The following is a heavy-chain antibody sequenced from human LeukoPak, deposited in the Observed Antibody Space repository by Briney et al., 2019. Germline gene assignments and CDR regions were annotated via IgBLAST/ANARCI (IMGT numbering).Heavy chain of an antibody. J-gene: IGHJ4*02. CDR1: GYSISSGYY. D-gene: IGHD3-22*01. V-gene: IGHV4-38-2*02. Sequence: SETLSLTCTVSGYSISSGYYWGWIRQPPGKGLEWIGSIYHSGSTYYNPSLKSRITISVDTSKNQFSLKLSSVTAADTAVYYCTGKYYYDTSGYYYADYWGQGTLVTVSS. CDR2: IYHSGST. CDR3: TGKYYYDTSGYYYADY.